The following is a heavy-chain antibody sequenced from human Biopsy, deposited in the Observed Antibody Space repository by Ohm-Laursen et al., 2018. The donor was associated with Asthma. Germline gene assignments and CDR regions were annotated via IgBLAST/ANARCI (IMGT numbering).Heavy chain of an antibody. CDR2: ISAYNGNT. J-gene: IGHJ4*02. V-gene: IGHV1-18*01. Sequence: ASVKVSCKAHGDILSSFGIKWVRKAPGQGLEWMGWISAYNGNTNYAQKLQGRVTMTTDTSTSTAYMELRSLRSDDTAVYYCARDGPVGAPSDYWGQGTLVTVSS. D-gene: IGHD1-26*01. CDR3: ARDGPVGAPSDY. CDR1: GDILSSFG.